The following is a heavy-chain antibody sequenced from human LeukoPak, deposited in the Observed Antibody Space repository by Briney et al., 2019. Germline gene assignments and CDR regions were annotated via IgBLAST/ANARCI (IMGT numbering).Heavy chain of an antibody. J-gene: IGHJ4*02. V-gene: IGHV3-48*01. Sequence: GGSLRLSCAASGFTFSSYAMSWVRQAPGKGLEWVSYISSSSSTIYYADSVKGRFTISRDNAKNSLYLQMNSLRAEDTAVYYCARRHDYWGQGTLVTVSS. CDR1: GFTFSSYA. CDR2: ISSSSSTI. CDR3: ARRHDY.